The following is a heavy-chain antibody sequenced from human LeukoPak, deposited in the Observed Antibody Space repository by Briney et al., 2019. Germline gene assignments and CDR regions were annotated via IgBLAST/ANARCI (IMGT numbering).Heavy chain of an antibody. V-gene: IGHV3-21*01. D-gene: IGHD6-13*01. CDR2: ISSGSSFI. J-gene: IGHJ3*02. CDR3: ARDSGSPQDAFDI. CDR1: GFTFSSYS. Sequence: GGSLRLSCAASGFTFSSYSMNWVRQAPGKGLEWVSSISSGSSFINYADSVKGRFTISRDNAKNSLYLQMNSLRAEDTAVYYCARDSGSPQDAFDIWGQGTMVTVSS.